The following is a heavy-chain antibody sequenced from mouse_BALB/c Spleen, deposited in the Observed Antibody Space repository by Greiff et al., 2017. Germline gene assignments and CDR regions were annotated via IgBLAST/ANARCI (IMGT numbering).Heavy chain of an antibody. CDR2: IDPETGGT. Sequence: QVQLKQSGAELVRPGASVTLSCKASGYTFTDYEMHWVKQTPVHGLEWIGAIDPETGGTAYNQKFKGKATLTADKSSSTAYMELRSLTSEDSAVYYCTRSGYGNLGAMDYWGQGTSVTVSS. V-gene: IGHV1-15*01. J-gene: IGHJ4*01. CDR3: TRSGYGNLGAMDY. D-gene: IGHD2-10*02. CDR1: GYTFTDYE.